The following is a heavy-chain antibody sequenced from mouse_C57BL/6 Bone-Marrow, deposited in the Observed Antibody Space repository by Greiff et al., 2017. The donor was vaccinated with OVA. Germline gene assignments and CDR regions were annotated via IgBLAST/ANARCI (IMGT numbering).Heavy chain of an antibody. Sequence: ESGPGLLQPSQTLSLTCSFSGFSLSTFGMGVGWIRQPSGKGLEWLANIWWDDAKYYHPALQSLLTISKDTSKHQVFLKSANVDTADTATYYCARRWGSYYFYYWGQGTTLTVSS. D-gene: IGHD2-3*01. CDR2: IWWDDAK. CDR3: ARRWGSYYFYY. V-gene: IGHV8-8*01. CDR1: GFSLSTFGMG. J-gene: IGHJ2*01.